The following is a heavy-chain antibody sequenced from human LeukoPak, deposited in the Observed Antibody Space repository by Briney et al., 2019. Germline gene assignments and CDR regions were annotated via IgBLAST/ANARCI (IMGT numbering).Heavy chain of an antibody. CDR3: TKDLYTVTGDY. Sequence: GGSLRLSCAASGFTFSTYAMSWVRQAPGKGLEWVSLISSNGGSTHYADFVKGRFTISRDNSKNTLYLQMKSLRAEDTAVYYCTKDLYTVTGDYWGQGTLVTVSS. CDR1: GFTFSTYA. D-gene: IGHD4-11*01. J-gene: IGHJ4*02. CDR2: ISSNGGST. V-gene: IGHV3-23*01.